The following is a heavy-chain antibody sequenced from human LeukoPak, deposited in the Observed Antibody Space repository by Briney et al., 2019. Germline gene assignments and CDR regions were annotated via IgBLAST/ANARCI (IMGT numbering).Heavy chain of an antibody. Sequence: GGSLRLSCAASGFTFSSYAMRWVRQAPGKGLEWVLAISGSGGSTYYADSVKGRFTISRDNSKNTLYLQMNSLRAEDTAVYYCAKDRMRSSAGKDFQHWGQGTLVTVSS. D-gene: IGHD6-13*01. J-gene: IGHJ1*01. CDR3: AKDRMRSSAGKDFQH. CDR1: GFTFSSYA. V-gene: IGHV3-23*01. CDR2: ISGSGGST.